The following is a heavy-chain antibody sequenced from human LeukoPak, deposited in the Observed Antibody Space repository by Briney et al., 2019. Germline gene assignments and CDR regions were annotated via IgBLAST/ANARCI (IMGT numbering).Heavy chain of an antibody. CDR1: GFTFSSYD. D-gene: IGHD2-2*01. CDR2: ISGSGSST. Sequence: RSGGSLRLSCAASGFTFSSYDMSWVRQAPGKGLEWVSGISGSGSSTYYADSVKGRFTISRDNSKSTLYLQMNSLRAEDTAVYYCAKDRHAPGRYCSSTICFPFDPWGQGTLVTVSS. J-gene: IGHJ5*02. V-gene: IGHV3-23*01. CDR3: AKDRHAPGRYCSSTICFPFDP.